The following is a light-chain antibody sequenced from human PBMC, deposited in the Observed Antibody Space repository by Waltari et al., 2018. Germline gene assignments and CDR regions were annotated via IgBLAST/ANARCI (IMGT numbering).Light chain of an antibody. CDR1: SSDVGGYSH. V-gene: IGLV2-11*01. CDR2: DVT. CDR3: FSYAGRYTYI. Sequence: QSALTQPRSVSGSPGQSVTISCTGTSSDVGGYSHVSWHPQHPDKAPKLIIFDVTKRPSGVPDRFSGSKSGNTASLTISGLQADDEADYYCFSYAGRYTYIFGTGTKVTVL. J-gene: IGLJ1*01.